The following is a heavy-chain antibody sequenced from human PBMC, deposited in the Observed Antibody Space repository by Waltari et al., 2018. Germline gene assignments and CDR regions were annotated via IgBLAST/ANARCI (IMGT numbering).Heavy chain of an antibody. J-gene: IGHJ4*02. CDR2: VNTQTGNP. D-gene: IGHD1-26*01. V-gene: IGHV7-4-1*01. CDR1: GYTFTGYA. Sequence: QVHLEQSGSELKRPGASVRISCLTSGYTFTGYALNWVRPAPGQGLQWLGWVNTQTGNPTYAQGLSRRFVFSVDTSVATAYLQIDSLTTSDSAVYFCSREALVGTNTIVDYWGRGTLVTV. CDR3: SREALVGTNTIVDY.